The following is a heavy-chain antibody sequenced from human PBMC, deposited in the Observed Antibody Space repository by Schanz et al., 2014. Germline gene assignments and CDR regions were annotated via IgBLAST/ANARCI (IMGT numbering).Heavy chain of an antibody. CDR2: ISGNSIFT. CDR1: GFPFSDYS. Sequence: EVQLVESGGDFVQPGGSLRLSCEVSGFPFSDYSMTWVRQPPGKGLEWVSYISGNSIFTYNAKSVRGRFTISRDNAKNSLYLQMNSLRDDDTAIYYCARGQSSGLSYAEMAFDLWGRGTRVSVS. V-gene: IGHV3-48*02. CDR3: ARGQSSGLSYAEMAFDL. D-gene: IGHD3-22*01. J-gene: IGHJ2*01.